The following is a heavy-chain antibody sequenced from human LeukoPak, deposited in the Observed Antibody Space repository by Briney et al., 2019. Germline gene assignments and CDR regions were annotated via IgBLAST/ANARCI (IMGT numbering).Heavy chain of an antibody. CDR2: ITWNGGYT. Sequence: GGSLRLSCAASGFIFDDYGMTWVRQAPGKGLEWVSGITWNGGYTGYADSVKGRFTISRDNAKNSLYLQMNSLRAEDTALYYCAGTYYYDSSGFYPEFFQHWGQGTLVTVPS. D-gene: IGHD3-22*01. CDR1: GFIFDDYG. CDR3: AGTYYYDSSGFYPEFFQH. J-gene: IGHJ1*01. V-gene: IGHV3-20*04.